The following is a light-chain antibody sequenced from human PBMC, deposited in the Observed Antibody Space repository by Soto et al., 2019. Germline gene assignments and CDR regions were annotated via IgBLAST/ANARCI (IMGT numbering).Light chain of an antibody. CDR1: HSINNY. CDR3: QQSHSIPRT. Sequence: DIQMTQSPSSLSASVGDRVTITCRASHSINNYVNWYQQKPGKAPRLLIYAASNLQSGVPSRFSGSGSATDFTLTISSLQPEDFATYYCQQSHSIPRTFGQGTRVEIK. V-gene: IGKV1-39*01. CDR2: AAS. J-gene: IGKJ1*01.